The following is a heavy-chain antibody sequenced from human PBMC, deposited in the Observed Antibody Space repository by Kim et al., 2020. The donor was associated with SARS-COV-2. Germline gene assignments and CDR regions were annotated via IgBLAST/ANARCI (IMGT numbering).Heavy chain of an antibody. CDR3: ARGWGLDP. CDR2: TYYRSKWYN. V-gene: IGHV6-1*01. Sequence: SQTLSLTCDLSGDRVSGNSAVWNWLRQSPSRGLEWLGRTYYRSKWYNDYALSVKSRITISPDTSKNQFSLQLNSVTPEDTAVYYCARGWGLDPWGQGAAVTVSS. J-gene: IGHJ6*02. D-gene: IGHD1-26*01. CDR1: GDRVSGNSAV.